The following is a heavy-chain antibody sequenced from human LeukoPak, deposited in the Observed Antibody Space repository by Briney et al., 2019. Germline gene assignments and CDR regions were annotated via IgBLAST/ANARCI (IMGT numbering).Heavy chain of an antibody. D-gene: IGHD3-22*01. V-gene: IGHV1-2*06. CDR1: GYTFTGYY. CDR2: INPNIGGT. Sequence: ASVKVSCKASGYTFTGYYMHWVRQAPGHGLEWMGRINPNIGGTNYAQKFQGRVTMTRDTSISTAYMELSRLRSDDTAVYYCAGSRVRLTTPYYDSSGTDYWGQGTLVTVSS. CDR3: AGSRVRLTTPYYDSSGTDY. J-gene: IGHJ4*02.